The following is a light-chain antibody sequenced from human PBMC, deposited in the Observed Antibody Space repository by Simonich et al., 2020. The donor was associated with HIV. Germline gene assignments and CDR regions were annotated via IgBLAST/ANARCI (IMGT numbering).Light chain of an antibody. CDR3: MQSIQLPLT. V-gene: IGKV2D-29*02. Sequence: DIVMTQTPLSLSVTPGQPASISCKSSQSLLHSDGKTYLYWYLQKPGQSPQLLIYEIANRNSGVPDRFSGSGSGTDFTLKISRVEAEDVGVYYCMQSIQLPLTFGPGTKVDIK. J-gene: IGKJ3*01. CDR2: EIA. CDR1: QSLLHSDGKTY.